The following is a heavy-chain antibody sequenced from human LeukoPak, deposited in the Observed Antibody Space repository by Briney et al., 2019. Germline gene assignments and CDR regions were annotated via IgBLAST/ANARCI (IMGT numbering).Heavy chain of an antibody. CDR3: AREPHGDFDY. V-gene: IGHV3-7*01. Sequence: PGGSLRLSCAASGFTFSRYWMSWVRQAPGKGLEWVANIKQDGSEKYYVDSVKGRFTISRDNAKNSLYLQMNSLRAEDTAVYYCAREPHGDFDYWGQGTLVTVSS. CDR2: IKQDGSEK. J-gene: IGHJ4*02. D-gene: IGHD4-17*01. CDR1: GFTFSRYW.